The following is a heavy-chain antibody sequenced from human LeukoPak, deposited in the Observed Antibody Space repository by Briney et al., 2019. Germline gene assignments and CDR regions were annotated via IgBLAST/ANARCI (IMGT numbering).Heavy chain of an antibody. Sequence: GGSLRLSCAASGFTFSSYSMNWVRQAPGKGLEWISYISSSSSTIYYADSVKGRFTISRDNAKNSLYLQMNSLRAEDTAVFYCARVKMAQDAFDIWGQGTMVTVSS. CDR2: ISSSSSTI. CDR3: ARVKMAQDAFDI. V-gene: IGHV3-48*01. CDR1: GFTFSSYS. J-gene: IGHJ3*02. D-gene: IGHD5-24*01.